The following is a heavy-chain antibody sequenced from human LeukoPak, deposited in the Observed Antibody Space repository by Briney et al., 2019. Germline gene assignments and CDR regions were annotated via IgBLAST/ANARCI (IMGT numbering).Heavy chain of an antibody. J-gene: IGHJ3*02. D-gene: IGHD1-20*01. Sequence: ASVKVSCKASGYTFTSYGISWVRQAPGQGLEWMGWISAYNGNTNYAQKFQGRVTMTTDTSTNTAYMELRSLTSDDTAVYYCARDGSITGPFLDAFDIWGLGTMVTVSS. CDR3: ARDGSITGPFLDAFDI. CDR2: ISAYNGNT. CDR1: GYTFTSYG. V-gene: IGHV1-18*01.